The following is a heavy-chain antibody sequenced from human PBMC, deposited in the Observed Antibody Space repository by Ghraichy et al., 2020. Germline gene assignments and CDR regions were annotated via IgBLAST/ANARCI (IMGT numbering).Heavy chain of an antibody. J-gene: IGHJ6*02. CDR2: ISSSSSYI. D-gene: IGHD5-18*01. Sequence: GGSLRLSCAASGFTFSSYSMNWVRQAPGKGLEWVSSISSSSSYIYYADSVKGRFTISRDNAKNSLYLQMNSLRAEDTAVYYCARQRYSYGYRSPSHYYYYGMDVWGQGTTVTVSS. CDR3: ARQRYSYGYRSPSHYYYYGMDV. CDR1: GFTFSSYS. V-gene: IGHV3-21*01.